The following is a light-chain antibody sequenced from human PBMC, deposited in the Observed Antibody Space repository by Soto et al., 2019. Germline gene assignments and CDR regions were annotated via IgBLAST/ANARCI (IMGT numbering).Light chain of an antibody. CDR1: QSVTNSF. CDR3: QQYSTLPHT. CDR2: GVS. J-gene: IGKJ2*01. V-gene: IGKV3-20*01. Sequence: EIVLTQSPGTLSLSPGERATLSCRASQSVTNSFFAWYQQKPGQPPRLLIHGVSSRATGIPDRFSGSGSGTDFTLTISRLEPEDFVVYYCQQYSTLPHTFGQGTKLEVK.